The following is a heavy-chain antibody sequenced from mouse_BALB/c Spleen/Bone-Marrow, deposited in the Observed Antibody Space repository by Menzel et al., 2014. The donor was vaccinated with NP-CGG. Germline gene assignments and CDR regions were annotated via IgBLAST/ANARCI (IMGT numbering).Heavy chain of an antibody. D-gene: IGHD2-4*01. J-gene: IGHJ3*01. Sequence: EVQLVESGGGLVKSGGSLKLSCAASGFSFNSYGMSWVRQTPEKRLEWVATISGGGSYTFYPDSVKGRFTISRDNAKNNLYLQLSSLRSEDTALYYCARHAYYDQTEVSFVYWGQGTLLTVSA. CDR2: ISGGGSYT. V-gene: IGHV5-9-2*01. CDR3: ARHAYYDQTEVSFVY. CDR1: GFSFNSYG.